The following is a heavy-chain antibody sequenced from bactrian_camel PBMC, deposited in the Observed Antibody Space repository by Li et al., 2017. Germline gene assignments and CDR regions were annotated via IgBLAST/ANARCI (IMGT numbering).Heavy chain of an antibody. V-gene: IGHV3S53*01. CDR2: IDSDGDT. CDR3: AADLFRVTACGAGYVPDFPY. D-gene: IGHD5*01. J-gene: IGHJ6*01. Sequence: HVQLVESGGGSVQPGGSLRLSCAASVYKEATNYCIGWFRQAPGKGREGIAVIDSDGDTAYAESLKDRFTISVDNAKITLYLQINSLKPEDSAMYYCAADLFRVTACGAGYVPDFPYRGRGTQVTVS. CDR1: VYKEATNYC.